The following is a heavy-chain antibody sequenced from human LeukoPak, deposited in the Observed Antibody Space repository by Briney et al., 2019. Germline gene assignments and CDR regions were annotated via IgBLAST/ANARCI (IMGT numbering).Heavy chain of an antibody. J-gene: IGHJ3*02. Sequence: ASVKVSCKASGYTFTSYGISWVRQAPGQGLEWMGWISAYNGNTNYAQKLQGRVTVTTDTSTSTAYMELRSPRSDDTAVYYCARGGVYYDSSGYYVFDAFDIWGQGTMVTVSS. CDR1: GYTFTSYG. CDR2: ISAYNGNT. D-gene: IGHD3-22*01. CDR3: ARGGVYYDSSGYYVFDAFDI. V-gene: IGHV1-18*01.